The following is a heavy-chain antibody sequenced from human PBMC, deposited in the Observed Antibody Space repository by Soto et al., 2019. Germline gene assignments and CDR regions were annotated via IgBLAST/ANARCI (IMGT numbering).Heavy chain of an antibody. V-gene: IGHV4-30-2*01. CDR1: GGSISSGGYS. CDR3: ASVPYY. J-gene: IGHJ4*02. D-gene: IGHD2-2*01. Sequence: PSETLSLTCAVSGGSISSGGYSWGWIRQPPGKGLEWIGYIYHSANTYYNPSLKSRVTISVDRSKNQFSLKLSSVTAADTAVYYCASVPYYSGQGSLVTVSS. CDR2: IYHSANT.